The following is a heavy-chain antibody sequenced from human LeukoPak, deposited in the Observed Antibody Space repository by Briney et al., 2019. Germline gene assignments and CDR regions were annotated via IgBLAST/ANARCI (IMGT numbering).Heavy chain of an antibody. V-gene: IGHV1-69*05. CDR2: IIPIFGTA. CDR3: ARGYYDSSGYSYYFDY. D-gene: IGHD3-22*01. Sequence: SVKVSCRASGGTFSSYAISWVRQAPGQGLEWMGRIIPIFGTANYAQKFQGRVTITTDESTSTAYMELSSLRSEDTAVYYCARGYYDSSGYSYYFDYWGQGTLVTVSS. CDR1: GGTFSSYA. J-gene: IGHJ4*02.